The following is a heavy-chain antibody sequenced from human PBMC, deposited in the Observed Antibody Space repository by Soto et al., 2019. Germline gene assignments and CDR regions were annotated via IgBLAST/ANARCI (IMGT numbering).Heavy chain of an antibody. D-gene: IGHD7-27*01. V-gene: IGHV1-8*02. CDR3: ARGPRNWGVDY. J-gene: IGHJ4*02. Sequence: ASVKVSCKASGYTFSNCGISWVRQAPGEGLEWMGWISPNNGNTAYAQKFQGRVTMTRDTSKSTAFMELSSLTSEDTAVYYCARGPRNWGVDYWGQGTLVTVSS. CDR1: GYTFSNCG. CDR2: ISPNNGNT.